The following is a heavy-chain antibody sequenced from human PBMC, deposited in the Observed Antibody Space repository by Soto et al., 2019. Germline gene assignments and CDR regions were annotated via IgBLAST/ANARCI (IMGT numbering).Heavy chain of an antibody. V-gene: IGHV1-2*04. D-gene: IGHD3-10*01. J-gene: IGHJ4*02. CDR3: ARGRGAIYYYGSGSYVFDY. CDR1: GYTFTGYY. Sequence: QVQLVQSGAEVKKPGASVKVSCKASGYTFTGYYMHWVRQAPGQGLEWMGWINPNSGGTNYAQKFQGWVTMTRDTSISTAYMELSRLRSDDTAVYYCARGRGAIYYYGSGSYVFDYWGQGTLVTVSP. CDR2: INPNSGGT.